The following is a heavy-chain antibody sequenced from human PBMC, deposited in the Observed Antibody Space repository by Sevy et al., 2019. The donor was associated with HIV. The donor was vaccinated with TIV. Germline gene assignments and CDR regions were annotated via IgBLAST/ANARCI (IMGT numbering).Heavy chain of an antibody. CDR2: INHSGST. D-gene: IGHD4-17*01. Sequence: SETLSLTCAVYGGSFSGYYWSWIRQPPGKGLEWIGEINHSGSTNYNPSLKSRVTISVDTSKNQFSLKVKSVTAADTAVYYCARDGGTLTSPGYFDYWGQGTLVTVSS. CDR1: GGSFSGYY. J-gene: IGHJ4*02. CDR3: ARDGGTLTSPGYFDY. V-gene: IGHV4-34*01.